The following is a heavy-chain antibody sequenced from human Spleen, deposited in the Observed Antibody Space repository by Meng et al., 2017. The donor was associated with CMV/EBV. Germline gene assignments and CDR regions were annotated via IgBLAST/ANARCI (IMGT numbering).Heavy chain of an antibody. CDR3: ARWDSGGPGTFDY. D-gene: IGHD2-15*01. Sequence: LKISCAASGFTFSSYWMHWVRQAPGKGLVWVSRINSDGSSTSYADSVKGRFTISRDNAKNTLYLQMNSLRAEDTAVYYCARWDSGGPGTFDYWGQGTLVTVSS. V-gene: IGHV3-74*01. CDR1: GFTFSSYW. J-gene: IGHJ4*02. CDR2: INSDGSST.